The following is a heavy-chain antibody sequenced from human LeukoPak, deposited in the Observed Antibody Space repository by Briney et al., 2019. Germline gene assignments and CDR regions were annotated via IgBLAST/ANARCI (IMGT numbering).Heavy chain of an antibody. Sequence: SETLSPTCTVSGGSISSYYWSWIRQPPGKGLEWIGYIYYSGSTNYNPSLKSRVTISVDTSKNQFSLKLSFVTAADTAVYYCARYEVLGYCSGGSCVSNRAFDYWGQGTLVTVSS. V-gene: IGHV4-59*01. CDR2: IYYSGST. D-gene: IGHD2-15*01. J-gene: IGHJ4*02. CDR3: ARYEVLGYCSGGSCVSNRAFDY. CDR1: GGSISSYY.